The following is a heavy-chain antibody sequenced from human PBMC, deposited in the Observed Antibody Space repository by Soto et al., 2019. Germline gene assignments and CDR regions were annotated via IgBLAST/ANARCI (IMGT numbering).Heavy chain of an antibody. V-gene: IGHV4-4*02. CDR1: GGSISSSNW. J-gene: IGHJ4*02. D-gene: IGHD3-9*01. Sequence: SETLSLTCAVSGGSISSSNWWSWVRQPPGKGLEWIGEIYHSGSTNYNPSLKGRVTISVDKSKNQFSLKLSSVTAADTAVYYCARVMYYDILNGYWLIDYCDQGTLVTVSS. CDR2: IYHSGST. CDR3: ARVMYYDILNGYWLIDY.